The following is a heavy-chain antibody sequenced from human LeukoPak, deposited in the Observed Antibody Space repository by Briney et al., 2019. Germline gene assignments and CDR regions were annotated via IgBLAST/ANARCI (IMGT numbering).Heavy chain of an antibody. CDR2: ISGDGRNI. CDR3: TRDLMDYDVSTGLHHYYMDV. D-gene: IGHD3-9*01. Sequence: GGSLRLSCVASGFTFSSYWMHWVRQDPRKGLVWVSRISGDGRNIDYADSVRGRFTISRDNAKNTLYLQMNTLRVEDTAVYYCTRDLMDYDVSTGLHHYYMDVWGQGTTVTVSS. J-gene: IGHJ6*02. V-gene: IGHV3-74*01. CDR1: GFTFSSYW.